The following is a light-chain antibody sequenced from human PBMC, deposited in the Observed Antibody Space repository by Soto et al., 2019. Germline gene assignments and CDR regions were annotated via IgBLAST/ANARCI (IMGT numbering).Light chain of an antibody. V-gene: IGKV3-20*01. CDR3: QQYGSSPPYT. CDR1: PSVSSSY. CDR2: GAS. Sequence: EIVLTQSPGTLSVSPGERATLSCRASPSVSSSYLAWYQQKPGQAPRLLIYGASSRVTGIPDRFSGSGSGTDFTITISRLEPEDFAVYYCQQYGSSPPYTFGQGTKLESK. J-gene: IGKJ2*01.